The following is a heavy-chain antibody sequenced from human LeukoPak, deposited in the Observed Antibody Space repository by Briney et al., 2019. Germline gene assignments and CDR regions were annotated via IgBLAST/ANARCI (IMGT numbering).Heavy chain of an antibody. CDR1: GDSISSSTYY. CDR3: ARYLWTGVRD. D-gene: IGHD3-10*01. Sequence: SETLSLTCAVSGDSISSSTYYWGSIRQSPGRGLEWIVSLSYTGKTYFNPSLKSRVTISVDTSKNQFSLRLTSVTAADTAVCYCARYLWTGVRDWGQGTLVTVSS. J-gene: IGHJ4*02. V-gene: IGHV4-39*01. CDR2: LSYTGKT.